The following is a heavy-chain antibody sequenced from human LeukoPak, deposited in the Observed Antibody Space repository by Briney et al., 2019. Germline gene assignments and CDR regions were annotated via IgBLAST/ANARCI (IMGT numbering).Heavy chain of an antibody. J-gene: IGHJ4*02. CDR2: ISGGGGTT. CDR3: AKEPQLLLSAY. Sequence: GGSLRLSCAASGFTFNTYAMSWVRQAPGKGLEWVSGISGGGGTTYYADSVKGRFTISRDNSKNTLYLQMNSLRAEDTAVYYCAKEPQLLLSAYWGQGTLVTVSS. V-gene: IGHV3-23*01. D-gene: IGHD2-15*01. CDR1: GFTFNTYA.